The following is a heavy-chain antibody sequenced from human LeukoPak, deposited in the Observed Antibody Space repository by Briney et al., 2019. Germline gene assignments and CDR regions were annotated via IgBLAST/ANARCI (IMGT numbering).Heavy chain of an antibody. CDR2: INHSGST. CDR3: ARVGSEQWLVYFDY. D-gene: IGHD6-19*01. CDR1: GGSFSGYY. Sequence: SETLSLTCAVYGGSFSGYYWSWIRQPPGKGLEWIGEINHSGSTNYNPSLKSRVTISVDTSKNQFSLKLSSATAADTAVYYCARVGSEQWLVYFDYWGQGTLVTVSS. J-gene: IGHJ4*02. V-gene: IGHV4-34*01.